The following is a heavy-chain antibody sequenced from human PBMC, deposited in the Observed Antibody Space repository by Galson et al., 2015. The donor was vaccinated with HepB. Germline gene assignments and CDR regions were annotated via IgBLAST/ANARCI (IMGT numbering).Heavy chain of an antibody. J-gene: IGHJ4*02. D-gene: IGHD6-13*01. CDR1: GYTFTNYG. Sequence: SVKVSCKASGYTFTNYGISWVRQAPGQGLEWLGWISAYNGNTNYAQKVQGRVTMTTDTYTNTAYMELRSLRSDDTAVYYCAKDRIAAAGTQKLADYWGQGTLVTVSS. CDR3: AKDRIAAAGTQKLADY. CDR2: ISAYNGNT. V-gene: IGHV1-18*01.